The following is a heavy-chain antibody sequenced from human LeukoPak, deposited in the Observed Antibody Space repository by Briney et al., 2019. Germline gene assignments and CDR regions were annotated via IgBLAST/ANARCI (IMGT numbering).Heavy chain of an antibody. CDR1: GFTFSSYS. CDR3: ARGGSSGWYGDPFDY. Sequence: PGGSLRLSCAASGFTFSSYSMNWVRQAPGKGLEWVSSISSSSSYIYYADSVKGRFTISRDNAKNSLYLQMNSLRAEDTAVYYCARGGSSGWYGDPFDYWGQGTLVTVSS. CDR2: ISSSSSYI. V-gene: IGHV3-21*01. J-gene: IGHJ4*02. D-gene: IGHD6-19*01.